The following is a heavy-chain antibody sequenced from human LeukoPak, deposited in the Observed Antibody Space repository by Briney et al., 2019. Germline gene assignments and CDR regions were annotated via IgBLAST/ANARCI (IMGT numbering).Heavy chain of an antibody. J-gene: IGHJ4*02. V-gene: IGHV4-39*07. CDR1: GGSISSSSYY. D-gene: IGHD6-19*01. CDR3: ARTSSSGLVGGYYFDY. Sequence: SETLSLTCTVSGGSISSSSYYWGWIRQTPGKGLEWIGTIYYSGSTYYNPSLKSRVSISVDTSKNQFSLKLSSVTAADTAVYYCARTSSSGLVGGYYFDYWGQGTLVTVSS. CDR2: IYYSGST.